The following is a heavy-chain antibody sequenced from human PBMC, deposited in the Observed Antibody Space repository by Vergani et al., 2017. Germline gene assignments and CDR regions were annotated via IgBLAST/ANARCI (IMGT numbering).Heavy chain of an antibody. CDR1: GYTFTIYY. J-gene: IGHJ3*02. CDR2: INPSGGST. V-gene: IGHV1-46*01. CDR3: ARGGGYCSTTTSCYWDAIDI. D-gene: IGHD2-2*01. Sequence: QVQLVQSGAEVKKPGASVRVSCKASGYTFTIYYMHLVRQAPGQGLEWMGIINPSGGSTSYAQKFQGRVTMTRDTSTSTVYMELSSLRSEDTAVYYCARGGGYCSTTTSCYWDAIDIWGQGTMVSVSS.